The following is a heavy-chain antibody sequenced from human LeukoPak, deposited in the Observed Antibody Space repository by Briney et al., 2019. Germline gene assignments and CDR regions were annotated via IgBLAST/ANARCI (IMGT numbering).Heavy chain of an antibody. D-gene: IGHD3-22*01. CDR3: ARDNYYDSSGYMEDY. CDR2: INWNGGSI. J-gene: IGHJ4*02. V-gene: IGHV3-20*04. CDR1: GFTFDDYG. Sequence: PGESLRLSCAASGFTFDDYGMSWVRQAPVKGLEWVSGINWNGGSIGYADSVKGRFTISRDNAKNSLYLQMNSLRAEDTALYYCARDNYYDSSGYMEDYWGQGTLVTVSS.